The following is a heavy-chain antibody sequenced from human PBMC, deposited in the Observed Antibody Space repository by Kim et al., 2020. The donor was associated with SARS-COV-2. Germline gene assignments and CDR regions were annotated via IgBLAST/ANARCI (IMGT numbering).Heavy chain of an antibody. CDR1: GFTFRSYA. V-gene: IGHV3-23*01. CDR2: ISDSGGGT. Sequence: GGSLRLSCAASGFTFRSYAMSWVRQAPGKGLDWVSVISDSGGGTYFADSVKGRFTISRDNSKNTLYLQMNSLRAEDTAVYYCVKLFSSSWYKGFDPWGQG. D-gene: IGHD6-13*01. CDR3: VKLFSSSWYKGFDP. J-gene: IGHJ5*02.